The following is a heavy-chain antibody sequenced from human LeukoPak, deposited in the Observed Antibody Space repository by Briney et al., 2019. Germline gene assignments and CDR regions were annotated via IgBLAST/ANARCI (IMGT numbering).Heavy chain of an antibody. CDR3: ARDDRWSQGLLWFGELSVGFDY. Sequence: SETLSLTCTVSGGSISSSSYYWGWIRQPPGKGLEWIGSIYYSGSTYYNPSLKSRVTISVDTSKNQFSLKLSSVTAADTAVYYCARDDRWSQGLLWFGELSVGFDYWGQGTLVTVSS. CDR2: IYYSGST. J-gene: IGHJ4*02. D-gene: IGHD3-10*01. V-gene: IGHV4-39*07. CDR1: GGSISSSSYY.